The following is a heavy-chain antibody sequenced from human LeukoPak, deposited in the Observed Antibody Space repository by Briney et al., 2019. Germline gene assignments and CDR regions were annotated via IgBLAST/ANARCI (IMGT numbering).Heavy chain of an antibody. J-gene: IGHJ4*02. V-gene: IGHV4-59*01. CDR1: GGSIGSYY. D-gene: IGHD2-15*01. CDR3: ARDWLDVVAEYFDY. Sequence: PSETLSLTCTVSGGSIGSYYWIWIRQPPGKGLEWIGYIYSSGNTNYNPSLKSRVTISVDTSKNQFSLKLSSVTAADTAVYYCARDWLDVVAEYFDYWGQGTLVTVSS. CDR2: IYSSGNT.